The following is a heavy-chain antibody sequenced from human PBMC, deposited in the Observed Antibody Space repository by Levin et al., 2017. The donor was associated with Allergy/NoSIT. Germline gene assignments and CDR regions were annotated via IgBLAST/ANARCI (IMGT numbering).Heavy chain of an antibody. CDR1: GDTYSNYA. Sequence: KISCKASGDTYSNYAVTWVRQAPGQGLEWMGGIIPILGIPNYAQKFQGRVTFTADRSTSTAYMELSSLRSDDTAVYYCARDGYYYHGLDVWGQGTTVTVSS. J-gene: IGHJ6*02. V-gene: IGHV1-69*10. CDR3: ARDGYYYHGLDV. CDR2: IIPILGIP.